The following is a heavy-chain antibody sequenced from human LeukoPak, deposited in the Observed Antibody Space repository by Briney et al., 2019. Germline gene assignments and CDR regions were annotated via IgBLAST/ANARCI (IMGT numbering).Heavy chain of an antibody. D-gene: IGHD2-2*02. CDR1: GSRFTNYW. V-gene: IGHV5-51*01. CDR2: IYPGDSDT. CDR3: ARGGWTDDIVIIPAAIRDAFDM. Sequence: GGSLEISCKGSGSRFTNYWIAWVRQMPGKGLGWMGIIYPGDSDTTYSPSCQGQVTIPADKSISTAYLQWSSLKASDTAMYYCARGGWTDDIVIIPAAIRDAFDMGGQGTPVTVSS. J-gene: IGHJ4*02.